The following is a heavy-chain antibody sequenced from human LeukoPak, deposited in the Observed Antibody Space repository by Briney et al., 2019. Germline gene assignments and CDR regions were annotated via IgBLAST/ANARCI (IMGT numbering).Heavy chain of an antibody. CDR1: GFAFNNYT. D-gene: IGHD3-22*01. CDR3: AKEGLYYYDSSGYWLY. J-gene: IGHJ4*02. Sequence: PGGSLRLSCVSSGFAFNNYTMRWVRQAPGKGLEWVSGISGSGVSTYYADSVKGRFTISRDNSKSTLYLQMNSLRAEDTAVYYCAKEGLYYYDSSGYWLYWGQGTLVTVSS. CDR2: ISGSGVST. V-gene: IGHV3-23*01.